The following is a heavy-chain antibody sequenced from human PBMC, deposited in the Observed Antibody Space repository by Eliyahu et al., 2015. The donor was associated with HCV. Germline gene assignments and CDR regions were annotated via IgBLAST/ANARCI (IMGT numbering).Heavy chain of an antibody. CDR3: AKEPHYGDYHY. Sequence: EVQVLESGGGLIQPGGSLRLSCAASGFTFSXYAMNWVRQAPGKGLEWVSAITGSGANTYYADSVKGRFTISRDNSKNTLYLQMNSLRVEDTAVYYCAKEPHYGDYHYWGQGTLVTVSS. CDR2: ITGSGANT. V-gene: IGHV3-23*01. J-gene: IGHJ4*02. D-gene: IGHD4-17*01. CDR1: GFTFSXYA.